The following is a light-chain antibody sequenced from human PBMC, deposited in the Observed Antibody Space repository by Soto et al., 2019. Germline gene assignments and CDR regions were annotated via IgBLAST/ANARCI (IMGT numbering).Light chain of an antibody. CDR2: EVS. V-gene: IGLV2-18*02. CDR1: SSDVGSYNR. J-gene: IGLJ1*01. CDR3: RSYTSSSTHV. Sequence: QSALTQPPSVSGSPGQSVTISCTGTSSDVGSYNRVSWYQQPPGTAPKLMIYEVSNRPSGVPDRFSGSKSGNTASLTISGLQAEDDADYYFRSYTSSSTHVFGTGTKLTVL.